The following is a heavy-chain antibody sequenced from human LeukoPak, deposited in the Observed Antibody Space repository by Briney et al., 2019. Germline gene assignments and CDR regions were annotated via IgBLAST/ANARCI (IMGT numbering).Heavy chain of an antibody. CDR1: GFTFSSYG. CDR2: IWCDGSNK. Sequence: GGSLRLSCAASGFTFSSYGMHWVRQAPGKGLEWVAVIWCDGSNKYYADSVKGRFTISRDNSKNTLYLQMNSLRAEDTAVYYCAREENTYYYGSGSYPNDYWGQGTLVTVSS. J-gene: IGHJ4*02. V-gene: IGHV3-33*01. D-gene: IGHD3-10*01. CDR3: AREENTYYYGSGSYPNDY.